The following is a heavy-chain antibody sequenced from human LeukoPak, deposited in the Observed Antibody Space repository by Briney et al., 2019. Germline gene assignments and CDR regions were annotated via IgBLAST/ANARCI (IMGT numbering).Heavy chain of an antibody. J-gene: IGHJ4*03. CDR3: ARDPEGHGKYFDY. Sequence: SETLSLTCTVSGGSTSNYFCTWIRQSAGKGLEWIGRIHTSGNTNYNPSLKSRVSMSVDTSNNQFSLKLSSVIAADTAVYYCARDPEGHGKYFDYWGHGALVTVSS. CDR1: GGSTSNYF. CDR2: IHTSGNT. V-gene: IGHV4-4*07. D-gene: IGHD1-14*01.